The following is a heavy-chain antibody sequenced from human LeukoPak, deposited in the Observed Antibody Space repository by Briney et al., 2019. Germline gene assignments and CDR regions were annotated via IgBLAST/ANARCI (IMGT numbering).Heavy chain of an antibody. CDR2: ISAYNGNT. Sequence: ASVKVSCKASGYTFTSYGISWVRQAPGQGLEWMGWISAYNGNTNYAQKLQGRVTMTTDTSTSTAYMELRSLRSDDTAVYYCATDPRGYCSSTSCAHYWGQGTLVTVSS. CDR1: GYTFTSYG. V-gene: IGHV1-18*01. D-gene: IGHD2-2*01. CDR3: ATDPRGYCSSTSCAHY. J-gene: IGHJ4*02.